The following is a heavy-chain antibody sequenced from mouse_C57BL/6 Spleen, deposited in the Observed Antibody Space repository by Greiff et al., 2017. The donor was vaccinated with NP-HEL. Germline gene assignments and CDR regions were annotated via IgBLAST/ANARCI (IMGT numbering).Heavy chain of an antibody. CDR2: INPNNGGT. CDR3: ARGVYYGYDDAFLDY. V-gene: IGHV1-26*01. Sequence: EVQLQQSGPELVKPGASVKISCKASGYTFTDYYMNWVKQSHGKSLEWIGDINPNNGGTSYNQKFKGKATLTVDKSSSTAYMELRSLTSEDSAVYYCARGVYYGYDDAFLDYWGQGTTLTVSS. J-gene: IGHJ2*01. CDR1: GYTFTDYY. D-gene: IGHD2-2*01.